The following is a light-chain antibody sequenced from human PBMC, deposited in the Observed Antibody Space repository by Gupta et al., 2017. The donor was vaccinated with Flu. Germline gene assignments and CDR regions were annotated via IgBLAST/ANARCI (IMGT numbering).Light chain of an antibody. J-gene: IGKJ5*01. CDR1: QSINIF. CDR3: QQTYRTPIT. V-gene: IGKV1-39*01. Sequence: DIQMTQSPSSLSASVGDRVTITCRASQSINIFLNWYQQKPGQAPKLLIYAASSLQSGVPSRFSGSGSGTSFTLTISSLQPEDFASYYCQQTYRTPITFGQGTRLEIK. CDR2: AAS.